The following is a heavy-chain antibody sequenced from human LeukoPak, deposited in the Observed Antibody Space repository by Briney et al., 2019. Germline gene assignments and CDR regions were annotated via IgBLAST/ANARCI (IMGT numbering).Heavy chain of an antibody. J-gene: IGHJ4*02. CDR2: ISGNGGTT. CDR1: GFTFSTYA. V-gene: IGHV3-64*01. Sequence: GGSLRLSCAASGFTFSTYAMFWVRQAPGKGLEYVSAISGNGGTTYYANSVKGRFTISRDNSKNTLYLQMGSLRVEDMAVYYCARGLGYCSRTSCYPDYWGQGTLVTVSS. CDR3: ARGLGYCSRTSCYPDY. D-gene: IGHD2-2*01.